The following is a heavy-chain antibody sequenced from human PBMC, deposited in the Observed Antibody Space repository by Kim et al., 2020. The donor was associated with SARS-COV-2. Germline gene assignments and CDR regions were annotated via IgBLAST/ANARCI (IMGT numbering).Heavy chain of an antibody. CDR1: GFTFDDYA. Sequence: GGSLRLSCAASGFTFDDYAMHWVRQAPGKGLEWVSGISWNSGSIGYADSVKGRFTISRDNAKNSLYLQMNSLRAEDTALYYCAKVLGSSGSVALGDWGQGTLVTVSS. V-gene: IGHV3-9*01. CDR2: ISWNSGSI. D-gene: IGHD6-19*01. CDR3: AKVLGSSGSVALGD. J-gene: IGHJ4*02.